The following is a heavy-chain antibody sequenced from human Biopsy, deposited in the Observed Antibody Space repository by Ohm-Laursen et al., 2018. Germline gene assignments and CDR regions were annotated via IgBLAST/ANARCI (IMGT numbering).Heavy chain of an antibody. CDR3: ARERQFRFLEGAFDY. J-gene: IGHJ4*02. CDR1: GGSIISYY. V-gene: IGHV4-59*01. Sequence: GTLSLTCTVSGGSIISYYWNWIRQPPGKGLQVIGYISSGGRAKYNPSLKSRLTISLDTSKNQLSLRLSSVTAADSAIYYCARERQFRFLEGAFDYWGQGILVTVSS. CDR2: ISSGGRA. D-gene: IGHD3-3*01.